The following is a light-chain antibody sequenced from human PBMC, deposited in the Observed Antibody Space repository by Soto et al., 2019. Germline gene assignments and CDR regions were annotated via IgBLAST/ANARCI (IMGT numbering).Light chain of an antibody. CDR2: AAS. CDR1: QGINNY. Sequence: DIQMTQSPSAMSASVGDRVTIPCRASQGINNYLAWFQQKPGKVPKRLIYAASSLQSGVPSRFSGSESGTDFTLTISSLQPEDCAIYFCQQANSFPITFGQGTRLEIK. V-gene: IGKV1-17*03. J-gene: IGKJ5*01. CDR3: QQANSFPIT.